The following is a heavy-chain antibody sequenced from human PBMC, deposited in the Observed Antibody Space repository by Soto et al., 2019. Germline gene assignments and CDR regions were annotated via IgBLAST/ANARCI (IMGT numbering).Heavy chain of an antibody. D-gene: IGHD2-2*01. J-gene: IGHJ4*02. CDR1: GGTFSSYT. V-gene: IGHV1-69*02. CDR3: AVPAAQWAGEYYFDY. CDR2: IIPILGIA. Sequence: QVQLVQSGAEVKKPGSSVKVSCKASGGTFSSYTISWVRQVPGQGLEWMGRIIPILGIANYAQKFQGRVTITADKSTSTAYMELSSLRSEDTAVYYCAVPAAQWAGEYYFDYWGQGTLVTVSS.